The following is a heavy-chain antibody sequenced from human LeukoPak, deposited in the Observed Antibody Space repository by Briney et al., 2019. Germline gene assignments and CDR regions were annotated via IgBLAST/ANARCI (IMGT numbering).Heavy chain of an antibody. D-gene: IGHD1-26*01. CDR3: ARDGYIVGSKGYYYGMDV. Sequence: SETLSLTCTVSGGSISSTSHYWGWIRQPPGKGLEWIGSIYYIGSTYYNPSLKSRVTISVDTSKNQFSLKLSSVTAADTAVYYCARDGYIVGSKGYYYGMDVWGQGTTVTVSS. J-gene: IGHJ6*02. V-gene: IGHV4-39*07. CDR1: GGSISSTSHY. CDR2: IYYIGST.